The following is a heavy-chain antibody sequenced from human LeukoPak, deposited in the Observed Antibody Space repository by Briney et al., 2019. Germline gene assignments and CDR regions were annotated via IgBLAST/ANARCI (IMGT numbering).Heavy chain of an antibody. V-gene: IGHV1-18*01. CDR3: AREGNTWLDP. CDR1: GYSFASYG. CDR2: IKTYNGNT. J-gene: IGHJ5*02. Sequence: ASVTVSCKASGYSFASYGIIWVRQAPGHGLEWMGWIKTYNGNTNYAQKFQGRVTLTTDTSTRTAYMELRSLTSDDTAVYYCAREGNTWLDPWGQGALVTVSS.